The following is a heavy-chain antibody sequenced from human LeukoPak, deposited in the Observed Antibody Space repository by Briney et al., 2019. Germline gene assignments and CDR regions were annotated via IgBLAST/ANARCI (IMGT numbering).Heavy chain of an antibody. Sequence: GGSLRLSCVASGFTFSDYYMSWIRQAPGKGLEWVAYISSSSNTIYYADSVKGRFTISRDNAEKSLFLQMNGLRAEDTAVYYCAKDRISGYSSDWRSDAFDIWGQGTMVTVSS. CDR1: GFTFSDYY. CDR3: AKDRISGYSSDWRSDAFDI. J-gene: IGHJ3*02. V-gene: IGHV3-11*01. CDR2: ISSSSNTI. D-gene: IGHD6-19*01.